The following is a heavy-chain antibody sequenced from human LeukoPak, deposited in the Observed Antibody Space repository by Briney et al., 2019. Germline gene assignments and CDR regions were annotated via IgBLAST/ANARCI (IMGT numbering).Heavy chain of an antibody. Sequence: PGRSLRLSRAASGFTFSSYGMHWGRQAPGKGLEWGAVIWYVGSNKYYGDSVKGRLTISRDNSKKTLYLQMNSLRVEDTAVYYCARGDGYNDAEYLQHWGQGPLVTVS. V-gene: IGHV3-33*01. CDR2: IWYVGSNK. CDR3: ARGDGYNDAEYLQH. J-gene: IGHJ1*01. D-gene: IGHD5-24*01. CDR1: GFTFSSYG.